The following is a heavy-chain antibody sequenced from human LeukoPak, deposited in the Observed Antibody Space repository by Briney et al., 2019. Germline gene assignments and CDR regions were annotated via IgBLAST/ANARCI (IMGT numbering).Heavy chain of an antibody. J-gene: IGHJ4*02. CDR2: INYSGTT. CDR3: ARLSDY. CDR1: GGAISSDNYY. V-gene: IGHV4-39*01. Sequence: PSETLSLTCTVSGGAISSDNYYWGWIRQPPGKGLEWIGSINYSGTTYYNPSFKSRVSISVDTSRTQFSLRLSSVTAADTAVYYCARLSDYWGQGTLVTVSS.